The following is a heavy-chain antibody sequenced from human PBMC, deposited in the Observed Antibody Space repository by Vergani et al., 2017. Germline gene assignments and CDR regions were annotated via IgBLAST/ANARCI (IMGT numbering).Heavy chain of an antibody. J-gene: IGHJ4*02. CDR1: GGSISSYY. D-gene: IGHD2-21*02. CDR3: ARSLVPGRYCGGDCYSPFDY. CDR2: IYYSGST. Sequence: QLQLQESGPGLVKPSETLSLTCTVSGGSISSYYWSWIRQPPGKGLEWIGYIYYSGSTNYNPSLKSRVTISVDTSKNQFSLKLSSVTAADTAVYYCARSLVPGRYCGGDCYSPFDYWGQGTLVTVSS. V-gene: IGHV4-59*01.